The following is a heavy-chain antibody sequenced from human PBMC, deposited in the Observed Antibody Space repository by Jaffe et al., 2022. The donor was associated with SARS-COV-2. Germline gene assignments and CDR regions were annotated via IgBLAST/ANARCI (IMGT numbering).Heavy chain of an antibody. D-gene: IGHD3-10*01. V-gene: IGHV4-34*01. J-gene: IGHJ3*02. CDR2: ITHEGGT. CDR1: GGSLRGHY. Sequence: QEQLHQWGAGLLKPSETLSLTCGVYGGSLRGHYWNWIRQSPGRGLEWIGEITHEGGTNYNPSLESRVAISVDTSRDEFSLKLESVTAADTAVYYCASELWTHRGGFDIWGQGTKVTVSS. CDR3: ASELWTHRGGFDI.